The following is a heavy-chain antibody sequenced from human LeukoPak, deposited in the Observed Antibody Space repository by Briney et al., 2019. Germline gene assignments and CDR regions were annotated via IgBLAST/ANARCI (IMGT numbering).Heavy chain of an antibody. CDR3: ARGLGGTGARYFDY. CDR1: GFTFSSYS. Sequence: GGSLRLSCSASGFTFSSYSMNWVRQAPGKGLEWVSSISSSSSYIYYADSVKGRFTISRDNAKNSLYLQMNSLRAEDTAVYYCARGLGGTGARYFDYWGQGTLVTVSS. D-gene: IGHD3/OR15-3a*01. V-gene: IGHV3-21*01. CDR2: ISSSSSYI. J-gene: IGHJ4*02.